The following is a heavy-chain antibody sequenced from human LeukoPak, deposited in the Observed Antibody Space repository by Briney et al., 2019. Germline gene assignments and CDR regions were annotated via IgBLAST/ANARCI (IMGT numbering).Heavy chain of an antibody. CDR1: GDRVSSNSAA. V-gene: IGHV6-1*01. CDR2: TYYRSRWNN. CDR3: ARGDGYNFDY. J-gene: IGHJ4*02. D-gene: IGHD5-24*01. Sequence: SETLSLTCAISGDRVSSNSAAWKWIRQSPSRGLEWLGRTYYRSRWNNDYAVSVKSRITINPDTSKNQLSLQLNSVTPEDTAIYYCARGDGYNFDYWGQGTLFTVSS.